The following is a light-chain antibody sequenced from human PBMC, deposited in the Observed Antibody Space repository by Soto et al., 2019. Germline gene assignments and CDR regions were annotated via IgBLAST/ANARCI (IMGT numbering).Light chain of an antibody. V-gene: IGKV1-33*01. Sequence: DIQMTQSPSSLSASVGDRVTITCQASQDISTSLNWYQQKPGRAPKLLIYDASNLETGVPSRFSGSGSGTDFTFTISSLQPEDIGTYYCQQYDNLPITFGQGTRLEIK. CDR3: QQYDNLPIT. CDR2: DAS. CDR1: QDISTS. J-gene: IGKJ5*01.